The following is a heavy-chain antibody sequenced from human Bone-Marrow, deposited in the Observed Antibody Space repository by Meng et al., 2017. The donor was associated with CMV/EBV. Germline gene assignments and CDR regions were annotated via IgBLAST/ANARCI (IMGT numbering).Heavy chain of an antibody. CDR1: GFNFKNAW. D-gene: IGHD1-1*01. CDR3: TMDLTTITPRHNYYGMDV. CDR2: IRSETDGGIA. V-gene: IGHV3-15*01. J-gene: IGHJ6*02. Sequence: GESLKISCSTSGFNFKNAWMSWVRQAPGKGLEWVGRIRSETDGGIAEYAASVEGRFTISRDDSRKTLSLQMTSLKIDDAGVYYCTMDLTTITPRHNYYGMDVWGQGTTVTVSS.